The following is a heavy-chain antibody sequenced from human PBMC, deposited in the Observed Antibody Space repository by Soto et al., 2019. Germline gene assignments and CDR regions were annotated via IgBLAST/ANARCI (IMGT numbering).Heavy chain of an antibody. CDR3: ARYCSSTSCLNFDY. CDR2: IDYSGNT. Sequence: SETLSLTCSVSGGPLSSGNYYWSWIRQPPGQGPEWIGYIDYSGNTFYNPSLKSRLTILVDTPKKQFSLKLTSVTPADTAVYYCARYCSSTSCLNFDYWGQGILVTVSS. V-gene: IGHV4-30-4*01. D-gene: IGHD2-2*01. CDR1: GGPLSSGNYY. J-gene: IGHJ4*02.